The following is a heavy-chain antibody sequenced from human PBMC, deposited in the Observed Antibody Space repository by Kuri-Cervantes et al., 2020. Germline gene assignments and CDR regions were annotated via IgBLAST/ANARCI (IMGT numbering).Heavy chain of an antibody. Sequence: KVSCKGSGYSFTSYWIGWVRQMPGKGLEWLGLIYPGDSDTRYRPSFQGQVTISADKSSSTAYLQWSSLKASDTAMYYCARQGMIVVAGVDYWGQGTLVTVSS. CDR2: IYPGDSDT. CDR1: GYSFTSYW. D-gene: IGHD3-22*01. CDR3: ARQGMIVVAGVDY. J-gene: IGHJ4*02. V-gene: IGHV5-51*01.